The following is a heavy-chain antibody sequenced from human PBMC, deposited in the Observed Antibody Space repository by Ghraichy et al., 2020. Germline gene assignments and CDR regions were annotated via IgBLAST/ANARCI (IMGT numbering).Heavy chain of an antibody. V-gene: IGHV3-30-3*01. J-gene: IGHJ6*02. D-gene: IGHD6-13*01. CDR2: TSFDGSNK. CDR3: ARDRREHHLVPTAYYCMDG. Sequence: GGSLRLSCAASGFIFSNYAMHWVRQAPGKGLEWVAVTSFDGSNKYYADSVKGRFTISRDNSKNTLYLQMNSLRTEDTAVYYCARDRREHHLVPTAYYCMDGWVQGTTVTVSS. CDR1: GFIFSNYA.